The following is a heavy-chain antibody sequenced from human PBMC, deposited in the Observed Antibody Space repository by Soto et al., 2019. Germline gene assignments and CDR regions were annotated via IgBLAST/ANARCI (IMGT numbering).Heavy chain of an antibody. V-gene: IGHV3-33*01. D-gene: IGHD3-16*01. CDR1: GFSFSTYG. CDR2: IWSDGSGR. CDR3: ARGGSRAIGYQHYHGMDV. Sequence: PGGSLRLSCATSGFSFSTYGMHWVRRAPGKGLEWVAVIWSDGSGRYYGDSVKGRFSISRDSSRNTVFLQMSSLKVEDTAVYYCARGGSRAIGYQHYHGMDVWGQGTTVTV. J-gene: IGHJ6*02.